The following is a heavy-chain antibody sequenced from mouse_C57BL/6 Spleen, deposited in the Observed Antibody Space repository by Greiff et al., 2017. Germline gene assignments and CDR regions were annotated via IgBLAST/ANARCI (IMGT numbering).Heavy chain of an antibody. D-gene: IGHD1-1*01. CDR1: GYTFTSYW. V-gene: IGHV1-64*01. CDR3: AREGYYGSSYEGFAY. CDR2: IHPNSGST. J-gene: IGHJ3*01. Sequence: QVQLQQPGAELVKPGASVKLSCKASGYTFTSYWMHWVKPRPGQGLEWIGMIHPNSGSTNYNEKFKSKATLTVDKSSSTAYMQLSSLTSEDSAVYYCAREGYYGSSYEGFAYGGQGTLVTVSA.